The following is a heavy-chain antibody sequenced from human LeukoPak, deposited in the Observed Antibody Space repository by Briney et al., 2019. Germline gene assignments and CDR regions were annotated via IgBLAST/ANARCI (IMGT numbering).Heavy chain of an antibody. J-gene: IGHJ4*01. CDR1: GFTFSNYA. CDR2: ISHDGSNK. D-gene: IGHD6-19*01. Sequence: PGGSLRLTCAASGFTFSNYAIHWVRQAPGKGLEWVALISHDGSNKYYIDSVKGRFTISRDNSKNTLFLQINSLRAEDTAIYYCAKIRLSGIAVAAIFDYWGHGTLVTVSS. CDR3: AKIRLSGIAVAAIFDY. V-gene: IGHV3-30*18.